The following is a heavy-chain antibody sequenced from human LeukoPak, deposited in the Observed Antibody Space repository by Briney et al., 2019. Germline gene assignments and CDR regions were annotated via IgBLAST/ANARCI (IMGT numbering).Heavy chain of an antibody. CDR1: GFTVSSNY. Sequence: QAGGSLRLSCAASGFTVSSNYMSWVRQAPGKGLEWVSVIYSGGSTYYADSVKGRFTISRDNAKNSLYLQMNSLRAEDTALYYCAKATSTYGDSDLWGRGTLVTVSS. V-gene: IGHV3-53*05. CDR2: IYSGGST. D-gene: IGHD4-17*01. J-gene: IGHJ2*01. CDR3: AKATSTYGDSDL.